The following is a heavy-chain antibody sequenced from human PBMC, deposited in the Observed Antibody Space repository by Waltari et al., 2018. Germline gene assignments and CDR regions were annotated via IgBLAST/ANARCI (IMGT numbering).Heavy chain of an antibody. V-gene: IGHV4-38-2*01. Sequence: QVQLQESGPGLVKPSETLVLTCAVSGYFISSGYYWGWIRQPPGKGLEWIGSIYQSGTTYYNPSLKSRVTISVDTSKNQFSLTLSSVTAADTAVYYCARGVAYWGQGTLVIVSS. D-gene: IGHD2-21*01. CDR2: IYQSGTT. CDR1: GYFISSGYY. J-gene: IGHJ4*02. CDR3: ARGVAY.